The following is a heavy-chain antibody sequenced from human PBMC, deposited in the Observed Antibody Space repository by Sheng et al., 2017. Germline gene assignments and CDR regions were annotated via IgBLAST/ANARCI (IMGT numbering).Heavy chain of an antibody. CDR3: GVAQGAF. J-gene: IGHJ4*02. Sequence: QVQLQQWGARLLKPSETLSLTCAVYGGSFSGYYWSWIRQSPGKGLEWIGEINHTGRTKSNPSLESRVTISVDASKNQFSLNLSSVTAADTAVYYCGVAQGAFWGQGTLGHRLL. V-gene: IGHV4-34*01. D-gene: IGHD2-15*01. CDR1: GGSFSGYY. CDR2: INHTGRT.